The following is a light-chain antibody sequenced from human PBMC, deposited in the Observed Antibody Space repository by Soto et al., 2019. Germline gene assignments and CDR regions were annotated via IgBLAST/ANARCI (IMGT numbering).Light chain of an antibody. V-gene: IGKV1-39*01. CDR1: QIISSY. J-gene: IGKJ5*01. CDR2: DAS. Sequence: DIQLSQPPSSLSACVGDRATITCRVCQIISSYFTWYQQKPGQAPKLLIYDASSLESGVPSRFSGSGSGTDFTLTISSLQPEDFATYYCQQSYSNPRVTFGQGTRLEIK. CDR3: QQSYSNPRVT.